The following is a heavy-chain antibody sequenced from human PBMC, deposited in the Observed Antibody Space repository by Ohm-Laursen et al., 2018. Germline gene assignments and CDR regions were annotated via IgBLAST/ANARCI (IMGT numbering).Heavy chain of an antibody. V-gene: IGHV3-74*01. CDR2: INSDGSTT. J-gene: IGHJ4*02. D-gene: IGHD3-22*01. CDR3: VRGYYDSSGYRSLDF. CDR1: GFTFSTYW. Sequence: SLRLSCAAPGFTFSTYWMHWVRQAPGKGLVRVSCINSDGSTTNYTDSAKGRFTISRDNAKNTLFLQMNSLRAEDTAVYYCVRGYYDSSGYRSLDFWGQGTLVTVSS.